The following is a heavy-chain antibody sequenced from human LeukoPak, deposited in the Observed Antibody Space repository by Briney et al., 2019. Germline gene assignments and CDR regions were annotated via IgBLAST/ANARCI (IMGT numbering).Heavy chain of an antibody. D-gene: IGHD5-18*01. J-gene: IGHJ5*02. CDR2: TIPIFGTA. V-gene: IGHV1-69*13. CDR3: ARHYTAMVVYNWFDP. CDR1: GGTFSNHA. Sequence: ASVKVSCKASGGTFSNHAVSWVRQAPGQGLEWMGGTIPIFGTANYAQKFQGRVTITADESTSTAYMELSSLRSEDTAVYYCARHYTAMVVYNWFDPWGQGTLVTVSS.